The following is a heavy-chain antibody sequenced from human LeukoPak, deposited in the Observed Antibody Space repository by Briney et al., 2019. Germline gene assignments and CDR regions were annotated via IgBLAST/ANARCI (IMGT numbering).Heavy chain of an antibody. CDR2: IYYSGST. J-gene: IGHJ5*02. D-gene: IGHD2-15*01. CDR3: VREADWFDP. CDR1: GGSISSYY. Sequence: PSETLSLTCTVSGGSISSYYWSWIRQPPGKGLEWIGYIYYSGSTNYNPSLRSRVTLSLDTSKNQFSLHLRSVTAADTAMYYCVREADWFDPWGQGTLVTVSS. V-gene: IGHV4-59*12.